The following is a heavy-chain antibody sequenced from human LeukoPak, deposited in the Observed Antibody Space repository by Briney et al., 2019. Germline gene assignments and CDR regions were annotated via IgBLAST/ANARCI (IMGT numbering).Heavy chain of an antibody. Sequence: SETLSLTCTVSGGSISSYYWSWIRQPAGKGLEWIGRIYTSGSTNYNPSLKSRVTMSVDTSKNQFSLKVSSVTAADTAVYFCARDIPFDWLFYRFDPWGQGTLVTVSS. CDR3: ARDIPFDWLFYRFDP. D-gene: IGHD3-9*01. CDR1: GGSISSYY. CDR2: IYTSGST. J-gene: IGHJ5*02. V-gene: IGHV4-4*07.